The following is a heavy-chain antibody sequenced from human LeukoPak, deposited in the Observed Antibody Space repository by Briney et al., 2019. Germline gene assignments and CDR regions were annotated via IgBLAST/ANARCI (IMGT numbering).Heavy chain of an antibody. V-gene: IGHV3-11*04. Sequence: GGSLRLSCAASGFTFSDYYMSWIRQAPGKGLEWVSYISSSGSTIYYADSVKGRFTISRDSSKNTLYLQMNSLRAEDTAVYYCAKDIGVYGSGSYSYDYWGQGTLVTVSS. D-gene: IGHD3-10*01. CDR1: GFTFSDYY. CDR2: ISSSGSTI. J-gene: IGHJ4*02. CDR3: AKDIGVYGSGSYSYDY.